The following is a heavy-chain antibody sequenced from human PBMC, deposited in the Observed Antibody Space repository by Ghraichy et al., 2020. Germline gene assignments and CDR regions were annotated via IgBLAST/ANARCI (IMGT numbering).Heavy chain of an antibody. J-gene: IGHJ4*02. CDR1: GFTVSSNY. Sequence: LSLTCAASGFTVSSNYMSWVRQAPGKGLEWVSVIYSGGSTYYADSVKGRFTISRDNSKNTLYLQMNSLRVEDTAVYYCARGPRGNFDYWGQGTLVTVSS. D-gene: IGHD3-10*01. CDR2: IYSGGST. V-gene: IGHV3-53*01. CDR3: ARGPRGNFDY.